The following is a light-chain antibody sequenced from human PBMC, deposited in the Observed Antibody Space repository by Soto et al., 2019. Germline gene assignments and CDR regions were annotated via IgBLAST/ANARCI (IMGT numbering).Light chain of an antibody. Sequence: ETVMTQSPATLSLFPGERATLSCRASQSVGSNLAWYQQKPGQAPRILIYGTSTRATGIPDRFSGSGSGTEFTLTISSLQSEDFAVYYCQQSNNWPPITFGQGTSLEI. CDR3: QQSNNWPPIT. V-gene: IGKV3D-15*01. CDR2: GTS. J-gene: IGKJ5*01. CDR1: QSVGSN.